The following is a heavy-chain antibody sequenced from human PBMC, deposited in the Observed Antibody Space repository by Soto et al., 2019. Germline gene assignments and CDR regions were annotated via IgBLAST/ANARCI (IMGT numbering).Heavy chain of an antibody. CDR2: ISYDGSNK. J-gene: IGHJ2*01. V-gene: IGHV3-30*18. D-gene: IGHD1-26*01. CDR3: AKGPDGATTGYFDL. CDR1: GFTFSSYG. Sequence: SLRLSCAASGFTFSSYGMHWVRQAPGKGLEWVAVISYDGSNKYYVDSVKGRFTISRDNSKNTLYLQMNSLRAEDTAVYYCAKGPDGATTGYFDLWGRGTLVTVSS.